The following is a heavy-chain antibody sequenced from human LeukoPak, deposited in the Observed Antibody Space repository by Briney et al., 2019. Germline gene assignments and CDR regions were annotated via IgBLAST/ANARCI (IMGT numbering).Heavy chain of an antibody. V-gene: IGHV1-69*06. J-gene: IGHJ5*02. D-gene: IGHD3-3*01. CDR2: IIPIFGTA. Sequence: SVKVSCKASGGTFSSYAISWVRQAPGQGLEWMGRIIPIFGTANYAQKFRGRVTITADKSTSTAYMELSSLRSEDTAVYYCARDCYDFWSGYYTSAGNWFDPWGQGTLVTVSS. CDR1: GGTFSSYA. CDR3: ARDCYDFWSGYYTSAGNWFDP.